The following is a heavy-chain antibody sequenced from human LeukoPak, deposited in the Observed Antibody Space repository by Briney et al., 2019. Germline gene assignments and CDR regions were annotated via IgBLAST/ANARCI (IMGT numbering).Heavy chain of an antibody. J-gene: IGHJ6*04. CDR2: IYPGDSDT. V-gene: IGHV5-51*01. Sequence: GESLKISCKGSGYSFTNYWIGWVRQMPGKGLEWVAIIYPGDSDTRYSPSFQGQVTISADKSISTAYLQWSSLKASDTAMYYCARESSPPAYSMDVWGKGTTVTVSS. D-gene: IGHD2-15*01. CDR3: ARESSPPAYSMDV. CDR1: GYSFTNYW.